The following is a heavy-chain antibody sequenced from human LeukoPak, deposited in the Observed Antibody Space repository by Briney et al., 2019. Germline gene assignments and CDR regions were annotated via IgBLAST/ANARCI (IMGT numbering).Heavy chain of an antibody. CDR1: GYTFTGYY. V-gene: IGHV1-2*02. CDR2: INPNSGGT. J-gene: IGHJ5*02. CDR3: ARGTMIVVAYNWFDP. Sequence: ASVKVSCKASGYTFTGYYMHWVRQAPGQGLEWMGWINPNSGGTNYAQKFQGRVTMTRDTSISTAYMELSRLRSDDTAVYYCARGTMIVVAYNWFDPWAREPWSPSPQ. D-gene: IGHD3-22*01.